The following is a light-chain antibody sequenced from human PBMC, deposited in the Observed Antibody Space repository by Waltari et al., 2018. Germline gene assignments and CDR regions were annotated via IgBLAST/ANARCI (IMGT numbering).Light chain of an antibody. CDR3: MQGTHWPYT. J-gene: IGKJ2*01. CDR1: QSLLYSDGNTY. V-gene: IGKV2-30*01. CDR2: KGS. Sequence: DVVMTQSPLSLPVTLGQPASISCRSSQSLLYSDGNTYLSWFQQRPGQSPRRLIYKGSNRDSGVPDRFSGSGSGTDFTLKISWVEAEDVGVYYCMQGTHWPYTFGQGTKLEIK.